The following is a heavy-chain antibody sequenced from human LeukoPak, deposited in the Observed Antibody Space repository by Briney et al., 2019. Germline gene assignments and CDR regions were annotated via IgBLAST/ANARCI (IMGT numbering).Heavy chain of an antibody. CDR1: GFTFSSYS. Sequence: GGSPRLSCAASGFTFSSYSMNWVRQAPGKGLEWVSSISSSSSYMYYADSVKGRFTISRDNAKNSLYLQMNSLRAEDTAVYYCARDKAGTTPYYYYSMDVWGKGTTVTVSS. D-gene: IGHD1-14*01. J-gene: IGHJ6*03. CDR3: ARDKAGTTPYYYYSMDV. CDR2: ISSSSSYM. V-gene: IGHV3-21*01.